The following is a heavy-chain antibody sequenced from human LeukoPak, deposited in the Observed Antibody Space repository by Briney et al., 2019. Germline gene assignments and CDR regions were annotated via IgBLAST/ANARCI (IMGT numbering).Heavy chain of an antibody. D-gene: IGHD1-26*01. Sequence: AAVKVSCKAFGYTFTSYGISWVRQAPGQGLEWMGWISAYNGNTNYAQRFQDKVTMTTDTSTSTAYMELRSLRSDDTAVYYCARSGNSGTYYRSYWFDTWGQGTLVKVSS. V-gene: IGHV1-18*01. CDR3: ARSGNSGTYYRSYWFDT. CDR2: ISAYNGNT. CDR1: GYTFTSYG. J-gene: IGHJ5*02.